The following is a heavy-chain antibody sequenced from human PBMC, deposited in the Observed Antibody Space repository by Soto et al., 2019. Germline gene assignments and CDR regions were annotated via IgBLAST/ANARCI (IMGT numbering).Heavy chain of an antibody. J-gene: IGHJ5*02. CDR3: ARAHSSARRGVLAWCGP. D-gene: IGHD3-10*01. Sequence: SETLPLTCSVCGDPMSSESNYWTWIRQTPGKGLEWIGYIYYAGGTNYTPSLNSRAVVYADTSKNQFSLRLRSVTAADTAVYYCARAHSSARRGVLAWCGPGGQGIQV. V-gene: IGHV4-61*01. CDR1: GDPMSSESNY. CDR2: IYYAGGT.